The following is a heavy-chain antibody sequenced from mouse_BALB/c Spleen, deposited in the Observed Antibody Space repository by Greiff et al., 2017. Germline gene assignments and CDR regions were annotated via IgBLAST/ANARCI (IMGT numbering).Heavy chain of an antibody. CDR1: GFSLTSYD. Sequence: QVQLQQSGPGLVAPSQSLSITCTVSGFSLTSYDISWIRQPPGKGLEWLGVIWTGGGTNYNSAFMSRLSISKDNSKSQVFLKMNSLQTDDTAIYYCVRGSTMTTTYFDYWGQGTTLTVSS. CDR3: VRGSTMTTTYFDY. J-gene: IGHJ2*01. CDR2: IWTGGGT. V-gene: IGHV2-9-2*01. D-gene: IGHD2-4*01.